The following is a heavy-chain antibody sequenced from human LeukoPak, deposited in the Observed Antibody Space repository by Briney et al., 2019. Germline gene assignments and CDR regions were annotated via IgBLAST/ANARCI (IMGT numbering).Heavy chain of an antibody. J-gene: IGHJ5*02. V-gene: IGHV4-39*07. D-gene: IGHD3-9*01. CDR1: GGSINSIGNK. Sequence: SETLSLTCSVSGGSINSIGNKWAWIRQPPGEGLEWLGSIFYTGSTYYNPSLKSRVTISVDTSKNQFSLMLNSLTAADTAVYYCARARGATYYDILTGYSWGQGTLVTVSS. CDR2: IFYTGST. CDR3: ARARGATYYDILTGYS.